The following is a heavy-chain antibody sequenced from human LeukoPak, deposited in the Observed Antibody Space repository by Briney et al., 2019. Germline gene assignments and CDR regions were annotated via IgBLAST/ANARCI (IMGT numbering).Heavy chain of an antibody. CDR2: ISAYNGNT. CDR3: ARDLGYSSSYVGDY. CDR1: GYTFTRYG. V-gene: IGHV1-18*01. J-gene: IGHJ4*02. Sequence: ASVKVSCKASGYTFTRYGISWVRQAPGQGLEWMGWISAYNGNTNYAQKLQGRVTMTTDTSTSTAYMELRSLRSDDTAVYYCARDLGYSSSYVGDYWGQGTLVTVSS. D-gene: IGHD6-6*01.